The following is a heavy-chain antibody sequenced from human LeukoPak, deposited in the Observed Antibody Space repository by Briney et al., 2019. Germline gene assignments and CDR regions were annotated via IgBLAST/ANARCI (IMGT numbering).Heavy chain of an antibody. Sequence: ASVKVSCKASGYIFTGYYLHWVRQAPGQGLEWVGGTNSNNGDTHYAQNFQGRVTMTRDTSISTAYMELSRLGSDDTAVYYCARDGDGYNLDWGQGTLVTVSS. V-gene: IGHV1-2*02. CDR1: GYIFTGYY. CDR2: TNSNNGDT. D-gene: IGHD5-24*01. J-gene: IGHJ4*02. CDR3: ARDGDGYNLD.